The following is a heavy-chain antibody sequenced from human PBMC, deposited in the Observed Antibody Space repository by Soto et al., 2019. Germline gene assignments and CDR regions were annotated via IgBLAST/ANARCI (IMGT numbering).Heavy chain of an antibody. Sequence: QVQLVESGGGVVQPGRSLRLSCAASGFTFSSYGMHWVREAPGKGLEWVAVIWDDGSNKYYADSVKGRFSSSRDNSKNTLYLQMNSLRADDTAVYYCASVDTAMGLEYYGMDVWGQGTTVTVSS. CDR2: IWDDGSNK. D-gene: IGHD5-18*01. J-gene: IGHJ6*02. CDR3: ASVDTAMGLEYYGMDV. CDR1: GFTFSSYG. V-gene: IGHV3-33*01.